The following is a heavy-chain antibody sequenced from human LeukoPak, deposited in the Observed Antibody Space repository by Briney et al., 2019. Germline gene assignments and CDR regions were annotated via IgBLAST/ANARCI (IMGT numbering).Heavy chain of an antibody. CDR1: GGSIRSYC. Sequence: SETLSLTCTVSGGSIRSYCWSWIRQPPGKGLEWIGEINHSGNTNYNPSLKSRVTISVDKSKNQFSLKLSSVTAADTAVYYCAAGGVTTPYGMDVWGQGTTVTVSS. D-gene: IGHD4-17*01. CDR3: AAGGVTTPYGMDV. J-gene: IGHJ6*02. V-gene: IGHV4-59*12. CDR2: INHSGNT.